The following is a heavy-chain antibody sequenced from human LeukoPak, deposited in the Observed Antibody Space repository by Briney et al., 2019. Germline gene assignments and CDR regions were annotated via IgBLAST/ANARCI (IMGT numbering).Heavy chain of an antibody. D-gene: IGHD3-16*02. J-gene: IGHJ6*02. CDR3: ARGRYLEDYYYYGMDV. CDR2: MNPNSGNT. V-gene: IGHV1-8*01. CDR1: GYTFTSYG. Sequence: GASVKVSCKASGYTFTSYGINWVRQATGQGLEWMGWMNPNSGNTGYAQKFQGRVTMTRNTSISTAYMELSSLRSEDTAVYYCARGRYLEDYYYYGMDVWGQGTTVTVSS.